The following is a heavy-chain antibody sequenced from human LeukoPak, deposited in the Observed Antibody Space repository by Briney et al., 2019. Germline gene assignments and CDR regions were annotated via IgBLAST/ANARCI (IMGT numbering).Heavy chain of an antibody. Sequence: SVTVSFKPSGYTFTRYYMHWVRQAPGQGREWMGWINPNSGGTNYAQKFQGRVTMTRDTSISTAYMELSRLRSDDTAVYYCARGWARGYSYGQSTGYWGQGTLVTVSS. CDR2: INPNSGGT. CDR1: GYTFTRYY. D-gene: IGHD5-18*01. CDR3: ARGWARGYSYGQSTGY. J-gene: IGHJ4*02. V-gene: IGHV1-2*02.